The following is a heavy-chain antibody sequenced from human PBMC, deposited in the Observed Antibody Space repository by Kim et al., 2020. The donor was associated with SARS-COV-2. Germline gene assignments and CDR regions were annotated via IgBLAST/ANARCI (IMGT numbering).Heavy chain of an antibody. CDR1: GGTMSSYY. Sequence: SETLSLTCSVSGGTMSSYYWTWIRQTPGKGLEWIGNMYDGGTTNYNPSLKSRVTISIDTYKNQFSLKLTSVTAADTALYYCARDLRAVAGTWVGYFDPWG. J-gene: IGHJ4*03. CDR2: MYDGGTT. D-gene: IGHD6-19*01. CDR3: ARDLRAVAGTWVGYFDP. V-gene: IGHV4-59*01.